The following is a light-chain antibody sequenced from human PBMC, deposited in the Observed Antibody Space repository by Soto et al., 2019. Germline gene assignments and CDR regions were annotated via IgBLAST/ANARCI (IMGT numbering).Light chain of an antibody. V-gene: IGKV3-11*01. CDR2: DAS. CDR3: QQRSDWPPGWT. Sequence: EIVLTQSPATLSLSPGDRATLSCRASQNINNYLAWYQQKPGQAPRLLLYDASHRATGIPARFSGSGSGTDFTLTISSLEAEDFAVYYCQQRSDWPPGWTSGQGTKVEIK. CDR1: QNINNY. J-gene: IGKJ1*01.